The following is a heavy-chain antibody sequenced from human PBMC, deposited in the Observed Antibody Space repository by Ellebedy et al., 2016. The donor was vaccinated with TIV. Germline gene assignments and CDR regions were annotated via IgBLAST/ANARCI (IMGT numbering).Heavy chain of an antibody. CDR3: ARGAGVGATHFDY. Sequence: SETLSLTXAVYGGSFSGYYWSWIRQPPGKGLEWIGEINHSGSTNYNPSLKSRVTISVDTSKNQFSLKLSSVTAADTAVYYCARGAGVGATHFDYWGQGTLVTVSS. V-gene: IGHV4-34*01. D-gene: IGHD1-26*01. CDR1: GGSFSGYY. CDR2: INHSGST. J-gene: IGHJ4*02.